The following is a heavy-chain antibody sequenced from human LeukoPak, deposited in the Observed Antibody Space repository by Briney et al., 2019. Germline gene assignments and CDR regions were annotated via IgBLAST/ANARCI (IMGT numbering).Heavy chain of an antibody. CDR1: GGSISSYS. D-gene: IGHD6-19*01. CDR2: IYYTGGT. Sequence: SETLSLTFTVSGGSISSYSWSWIRQPPGKGLEWVGQIYYTGGTNYNPSLKSRLTILIDTSTNQFSLQLSSVPAADTAAYYCARDSGSGTDYSGQGTRVTVSS. CDR3: ARDSGSGTDY. J-gene: IGHJ4*02. V-gene: IGHV4-59*01.